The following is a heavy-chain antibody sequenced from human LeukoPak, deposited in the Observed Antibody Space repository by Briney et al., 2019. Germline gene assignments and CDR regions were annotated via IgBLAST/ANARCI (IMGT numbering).Heavy chain of an antibody. CDR2: ISSNGGST. D-gene: IGHD4-17*01. V-gene: IGHV3-64*01. CDR1: GFTFSSYI. CDR3: AGNSDLNDYGDYGEY. Sequence: PGGSLRLSCAASGFTFSSYIMQWVRQAPGKGLEYVSLISSNGGSTYYANSVKGRFTISRDNSKNTLYLQMGSLRAEDMAVYYCAGNSDLNDYGDYGEYWGQGTLVTVSS. J-gene: IGHJ4*02.